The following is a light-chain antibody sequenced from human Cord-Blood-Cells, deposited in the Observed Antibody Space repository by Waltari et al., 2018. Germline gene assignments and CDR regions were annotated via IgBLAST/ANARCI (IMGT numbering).Light chain of an antibody. Sequence: QSAPTPPPPASGSPGQSVTIPCPGNSSYVGGYNSVPWYQQHPGKAPKLMIYEVSKRPSGVPGLFSGSKSGNAASLTFSGLHAEDEADYYCSSYAGSNNYVFGTGTKVTVL. CDR1: SSYVGGYNS. CDR3: SSYAGSNNYV. V-gene: IGLV2-8*01. CDR2: EVS. J-gene: IGLJ1*01.